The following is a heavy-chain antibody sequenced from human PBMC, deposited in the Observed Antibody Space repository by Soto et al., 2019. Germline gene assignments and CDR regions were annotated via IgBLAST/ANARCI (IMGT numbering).Heavy chain of an antibody. CDR3: ARRPRYDFWSGPGDPNWFDP. V-gene: IGHV5-51*01. D-gene: IGHD3-3*01. CDR2: IYPGDPDT. Sequence: GESLKISCKGSGYSFTSYWIGWVRQMPGKGLEWMGIIYPGDPDTRYSPSFQGQVTISADKSISTAYLQWSSLKASDTAMYYCARRPRYDFWSGPGDPNWFDPWGQGTLVTVSS. CDR1: GYSFTSYW. J-gene: IGHJ5*02.